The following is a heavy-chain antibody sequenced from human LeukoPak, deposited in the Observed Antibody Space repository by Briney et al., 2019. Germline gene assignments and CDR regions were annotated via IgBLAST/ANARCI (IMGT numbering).Heavy chain of an antibody. CDR1: GFTFSSYG. D-gene: IGHD1-14*01. J-gene: IGHJ6*02. Sequence: SGGSLRLSCAASGFTFSSYGMHWVRQAPGKGLEWVAVIWNDGSNKYYADSVKGRFTISRDNSKNTLYLQMNSLRAEDTAVYYCATDPNQPTYGMDVWGQGTTVTVSS. V-gene: IGHV3-33*03. CDR3: ATDPNQPTYGMDV. CDR2: IWNDGSNK.